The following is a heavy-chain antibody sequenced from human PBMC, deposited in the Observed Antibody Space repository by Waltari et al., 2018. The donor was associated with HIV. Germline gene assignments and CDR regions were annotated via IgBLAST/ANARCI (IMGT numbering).Heavy chain of an antibody. V-gene: IGHV1-2*02. CDR3: AREGYYDFWSGTPVRWFDP. J-gene: IGHJ5*02. CDR1: GYTFTGYY. Sequence: QVQLVQSGAEVKKPGASVKVSCKASGYTFTGYYMHCVRQAPGQGLEWMGWINPNSGGTNYAQKFQGRVTMTRDTSISTAYMELSRLRSDDTAVYYCAREGYYDFWSGTPVRWFDPWGQGTLVTVSS. CDR2: INPNSGGT. D-gene: IGHD3-3*01.